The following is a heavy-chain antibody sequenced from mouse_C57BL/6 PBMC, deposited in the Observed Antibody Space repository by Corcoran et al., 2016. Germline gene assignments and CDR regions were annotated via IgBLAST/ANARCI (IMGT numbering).Heavy chain of an antibody. Sequence: QVQLQQSGAGLVKPGASVKISCKASGYAFSSCWMNWVKQRPGKGLEWIGQIYPGDGDTNYNGKFKGKATLTADKSSSTAYMQLSSLTSEDSAVYFCARVGDWYFDVWGTGTTVTVSS. CDR2: IYPGDGDT. CDR1: GYAFSSCW. J-gene: IGHJ1*03. D-gene: IGHD4-1*01. CDR3: ARVGDWYFDV. V-gene: IGHV1-80*01.